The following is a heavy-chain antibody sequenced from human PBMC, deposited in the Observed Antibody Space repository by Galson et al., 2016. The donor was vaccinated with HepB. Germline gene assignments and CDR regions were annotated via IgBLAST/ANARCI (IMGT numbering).Heavy chain of an antibody. CDR3: ARDRGNLGSDL. CDR1: GVSISSYY. Sequence: SETLSLTCAVSGVSISSYYWSWIRQPPGKGLEWIGYIYYNGHTKTNSSLKSRVTLSVDTSTNHFSLNLTSVTAADAAVCYCARDRGNLGSDLWGRGTRVTVSS. D-gene: IGHD4-23*01. J-gene: IGHJ2*01. CDR2: IYYNGHT. V-gene: IGHV4-59*01.